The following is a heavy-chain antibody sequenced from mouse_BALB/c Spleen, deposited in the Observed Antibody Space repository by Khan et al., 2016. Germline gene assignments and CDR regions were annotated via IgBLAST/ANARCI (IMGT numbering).Heavy chain of an antibody. CDR2: IDPANGNT. Sequence: VQLQQSGAELVKPGASVKLSCTASGFKIKDTYMHWVKQRPEQGLEWIGRIDPANGNTKYDPKFQGKATITTDTSSNTAYLQLSSLTSEDTAVYYCARIYYGGAYWGQGTLVTVSA. CDR1: GFKIKDTY. D-gene: IGHD2-1*01. V-gene: IGHV14-3*02. CDR3: ARIYYGGAY. J-gene: IGHJ3*01.